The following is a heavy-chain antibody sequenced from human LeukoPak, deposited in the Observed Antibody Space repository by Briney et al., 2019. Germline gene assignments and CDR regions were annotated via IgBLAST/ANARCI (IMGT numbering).Heavy chain of an antibody. J-gene: IGHJ6*04. CDR2: IYYSGST. D-gene: IGHD6-13*01. CDR1: GGSLNSYY. V-gene: IGHV4-59*08. Sequence: SETLSLTCTVSGGSLNSYYWTWIRQPPGKGLEWIGYIYYSGSTHYNPSLKSRVTISVDTSKNQFSLKLSSVTAADTAVYYCARQYGYSSSPMDVWGKGTTVTVSS. CDR3: ARQYGYSSSPMDV.